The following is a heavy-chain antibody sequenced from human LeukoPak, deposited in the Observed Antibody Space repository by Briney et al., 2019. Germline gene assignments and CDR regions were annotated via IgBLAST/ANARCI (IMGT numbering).Heavy chain of an antibody. CDR2: ISTSSSYI. D-gene: IGHD4-17*01. V-gene: IGHV3-21*01. CDR1: GFTFSSYS. Sequence: GGSLRLACAASGFTFSSYSMNWVRQAPGKGLEWVSSISTSSSYIYYADSVKGRFTISRDNAKNSLYLQMNSMRAEDTAVYYCARDRYGDTDYWGQGTLVTVSS. J-gene: IGHJ4*02. CDR3: ARDRYGDTDY.